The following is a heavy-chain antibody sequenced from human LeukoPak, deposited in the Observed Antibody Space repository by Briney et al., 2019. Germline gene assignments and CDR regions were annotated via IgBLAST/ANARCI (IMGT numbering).Heavy chain of an antibody. J-gene: IGHJ6*04. D-gene: IGHD3-16*01. CDR3: AKSTRAVMAMMDV. V-gene: IGHV3-21*01. CDR2: ISSRSTYV. Sequence: GGSLRLSCAASGFTFSNYSMNWVRQAPGKGLEWVSSISSRSTYVYHADSVKGRFTISRDNAKNSLFLQMNSLRAEDTAVYFCAKSTRAVMAMMDVWGKGTTVTVSS. CDR1: GFTFSNYS.